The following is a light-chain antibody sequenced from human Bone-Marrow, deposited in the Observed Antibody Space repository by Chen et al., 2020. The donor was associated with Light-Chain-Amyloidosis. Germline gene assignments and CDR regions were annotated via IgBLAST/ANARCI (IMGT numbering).Light chain of an antibody. CDR1: QTLLHKNGKTY. J-gene: IGKJ2*01. CDR2: EVS. CDR3: MQSKHLPYT. V-gene: IGKV2D-29*01. Sequence: DILITQTPLSMSVTPGQPSSISCKSSQTLLHKNGKTYLYWYVQKSGQPPHLLMYEVSNRFSGLPLRVSGSGSGTDFTLEISRVEAEDAGIYFCMQSKHLPYTFGPGTRLEIK.